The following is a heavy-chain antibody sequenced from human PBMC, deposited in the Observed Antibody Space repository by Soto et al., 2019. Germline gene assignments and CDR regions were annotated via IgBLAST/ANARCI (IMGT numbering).Heavy chain of an antibody. CDR2: IWYDGSNK. V-gene: IGHV3-33*01. J-gene: IGHJ6*04. CDR3: ARDRPPRTYSNLLMVV. D-gene: IGHD4-4*01. CDR1: GFTFSSYG. Sequence: PGGSLRLSCAASGFTFSSYGMHWVRQAPGKGLEWVAVIWYDGSNKYYADSVKGRFTISRDNSKNTLYLQMNSLRAEDTAVYYCARDRPPRTYSNLLMVVWGKGTTVTVSS.